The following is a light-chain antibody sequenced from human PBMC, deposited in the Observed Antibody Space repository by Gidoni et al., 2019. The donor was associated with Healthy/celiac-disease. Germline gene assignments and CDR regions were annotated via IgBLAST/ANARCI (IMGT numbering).Light chain of an antibody. CDR2: QHS. CDR3: QAWDSSTAVV. V-gene: IGLV3-1*01. CDR1: KLGDKY. Sequence: SYELTQPPSVSVSPGQTASITCSGDKLGDKYACWYQQKPGQSPVLVIYQHSKRPSGIPERFSGSNSGNTATLTISGTQAMDEADYYCQAWDSSTAVVFGGGTKLXV. J-gene: IGLJ2*01.